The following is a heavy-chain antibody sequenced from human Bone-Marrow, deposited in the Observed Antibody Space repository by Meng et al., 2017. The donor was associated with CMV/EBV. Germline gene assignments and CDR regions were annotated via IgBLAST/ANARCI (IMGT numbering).Heavy chain of an antibody. CDR3: AHIYYYDSSGYEDFDY. Sequence: QTLSLTCTFSGFSLSTSGMCVSWVRQPPGKALEWLALIYWNDDKRYSPSLKSRLTITKDTSKNQVVLTMTNMDPVDTATYYCAHIYYYDSSGYEDFDYWGQGTLVTVSS. V-gene: IGHV2-5*08. CDR2: IYWNDDK. CDR1: GFSLSTSGMC. J-gene: IGHJ4*02. D-gene: IGHD3-22*01.